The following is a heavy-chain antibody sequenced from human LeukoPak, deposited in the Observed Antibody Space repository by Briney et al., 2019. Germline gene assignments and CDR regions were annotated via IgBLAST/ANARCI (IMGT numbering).Heavy chain of an antibody. CDR1: GYTFTGNF. J-gene: IGHJ4*02. D-gene: IGHD3-22*01. Sequence: ASVKVSCKASGYTFTGNFIHWVRQAPGQGLEWMGWINPDSGDTKYEQKFQGRVTLTRDTSISTAYVELHSLRPDDTAVYYCARSRYYDGSGYLLDFWGQGTLVTVSS. CDR2: INPDSGDT. V-gene: IGHV1-2*02. CDR3: ARSRYYDGSGYLLDF.